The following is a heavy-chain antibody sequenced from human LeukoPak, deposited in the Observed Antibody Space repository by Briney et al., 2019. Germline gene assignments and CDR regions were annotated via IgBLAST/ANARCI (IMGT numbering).Heavy chain of an antibody. V-gene: IGHV4-31*03. CDR3: AGNSITIFGVENLDAFDI. CDR1: GGSISSGGYY. CDR2: IYYSGST. J-gene: IGHJ3*02. D-gene: IGHD3-3*01. Sequence: PSETLSLTCTVSGGSISSGGYYWSWIRQHPGKGLEWIGYIYYSGSTYYNPSLKSRVTISVDTSKNQFSLKLSSVTAADTAVYYCAGNSITIFGVENLDAFDIWGQGTMVTVSS.